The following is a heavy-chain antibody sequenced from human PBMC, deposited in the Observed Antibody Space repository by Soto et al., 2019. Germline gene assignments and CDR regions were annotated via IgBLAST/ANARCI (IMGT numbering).Heavy chain of an antibody. CDR3: ARNCSTTSCQIWGFDY. CDR2: INHSGST. J-gene: IGHJ4*02. V-gene: IGHV4-34*01. D-gene: IGHD2-2*01. CDR1: GGSFSAYY. Sequence: SSETLSLTCAVYGGSFSAYYWSWIRHPPGKGLEWFGEINHSGSTNYSSSLKSRVTISVDTSKNQCYLKLSSVTAAETAGYYCARNCSTTSCQIWGFDYWGQGTLVTVSS.